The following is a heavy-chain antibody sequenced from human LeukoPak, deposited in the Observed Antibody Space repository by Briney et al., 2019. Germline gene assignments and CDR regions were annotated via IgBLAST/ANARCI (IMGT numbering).Heavy chain of an antibody. J-gene: IGHJ6*02. Sequence: GGSLQLSCAASGFPFTNNWMTWVRQAPGKGLEWVATIKHDGRETYYVDSVKGRFTISIENVRDSVYLQMTIVRAEDAAVYYCARARYCANTICHISGGLDVWGPGTTVTVSS. CDR1: GFPFTNNW. D-gene: IGHD2-8*01. CDR2: IKHDGRET. V-gene: IGHV3-7*04. CDR3: ARARYCANTICHISGGLDV.